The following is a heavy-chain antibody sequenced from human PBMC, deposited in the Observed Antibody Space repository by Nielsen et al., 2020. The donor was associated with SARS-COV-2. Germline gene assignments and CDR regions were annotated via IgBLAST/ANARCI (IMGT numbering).Heavy chain of an antibody. CDR2: IRSKADGGTT. CDR3: TTNYDVLTGLES. D-gene: IGHD3-9*01. CDR1: GFSFGSHW. J-gene: IGHJ4*02. V-gene: IGHV3-15*01. Sequence: GESLKISCAGSGFSFGSHWMTWVRQAPGKGLEWVGRIRSKADGGTTDYAAPVKGRFTISRDDSKNTLYLLMNSLRIEDTGVYYCTTNYDVLTGLESWGQGALVTVSS.